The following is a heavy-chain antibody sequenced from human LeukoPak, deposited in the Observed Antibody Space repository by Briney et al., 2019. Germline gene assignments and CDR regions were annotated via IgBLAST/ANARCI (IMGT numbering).Heavy chain of an antibody. D-gene: IGHD1-20*01. CDR3: ARGQFPGLTLPFDY. J-gene: IGHJ4*02. V-gene: IGHV3-23*01. CDR1: GFTFSSYA. Sequence: GGSLRLSCAASGFTFSSYAMSWVRQAPGKGLEWVSAISGSGGSTYYADSVKGRFTISRDNSKNTLYLQMNSLRAEDTAVYYCARGQFPGLTLPFDYWGQGTLVTVSS. CDR2: ISGSGGST.